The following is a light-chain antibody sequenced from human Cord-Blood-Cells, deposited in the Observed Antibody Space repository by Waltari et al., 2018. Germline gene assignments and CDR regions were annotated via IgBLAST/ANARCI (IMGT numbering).Light chain of an antibody. CDR2: QVS. CDR3: QAWDSSTVV. V-gene: IGLV3-1*01. CDR1: KLGDKY. Sequence: SYELTQPPSVSVSPGQTASITCSGDKLGDKYACWYQQKPGQSPVLVIYQVSKRPSGIPERFSGSNSGNTAPLTISGTQAMDEADYYCQAWDSSTVVFGGGTKLTVL. J-gene: IGLJ2*01.